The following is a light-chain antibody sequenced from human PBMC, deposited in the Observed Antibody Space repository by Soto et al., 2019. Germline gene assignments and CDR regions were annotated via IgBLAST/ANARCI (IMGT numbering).Light chain of an antibody. CDR3: NSYTTSSTYV. Sequence: QSVLAQPASVSGSPGQSITISCTGTSSDVGGYNYVSWYQQHPGKAPKLIIYDVSNRPSGVSNRFSGSKSGNTASLTISGLQAEDEADYYCNSYTTSSTYVFGRGTKVTVL. V-gene: IGLV2-14*03. CDR2: DVS. CDR1: SSDVGGYNY. J-gene: IGLJ1*01.